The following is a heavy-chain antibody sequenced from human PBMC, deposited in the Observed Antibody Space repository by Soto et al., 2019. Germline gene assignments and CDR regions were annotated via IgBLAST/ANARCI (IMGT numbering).Heavy chain of an antibody. D-gene: IGHD3-22*01. CDR1: GGSISSYY. V-gene: IGHV4-59*01. CDR2: IYYSGST. CDR3: ARDRGSGFFDY. J-gene: IGHJ4*02. Sequence: SETLSLTCTVSGGSISSYYWSWIRQPPGKGLEWIGYIYYSGSTNYNPSLKSGVTISVDTSKNQFSLKLSSVTAADTAVYYCARDRGSGFFDYWGQGTLVTVSS.